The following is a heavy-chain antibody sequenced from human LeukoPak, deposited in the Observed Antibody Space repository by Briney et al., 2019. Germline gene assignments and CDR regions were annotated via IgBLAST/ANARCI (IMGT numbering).Heavy chain of an antibody. CDR1: GYTFISYW. CDR3: ARDPWVWFGELSWSDGPRSPITHYYYGMDV. V-gene: IGHV3-7*01. D-gene: IGHD3-10*01. J-gene: IGHJ6*02. Sequence: GGSLRLSCAGSGYTFISYWMSWVRQAPKKGLEWVAIINQDGSEKYYLDSVKGRFTISRDNAKNSLYLQMNSLRAEDTAVYYCARDPWVWFGELSWSDGPRSPITHYYYGMDVWGQGTTVTVSS. CDR2: INQDGSEK.